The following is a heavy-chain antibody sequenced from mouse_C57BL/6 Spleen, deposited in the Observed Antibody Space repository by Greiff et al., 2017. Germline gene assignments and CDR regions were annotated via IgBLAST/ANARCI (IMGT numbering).Heavy chain of an antibody. Sequence: VQLKQSVAELVRPGASVKLSCTASGFNIKNTYMHWVKQRPEQGLEWIGRIDPANGNTKYAPKFQGKATLTADTSSNTASLQLSSLTSEDTAIYYWGRPYDYDGFAYWGQGTLVTVSA. D-gene: IGHD2-4*01. V-gene: IGHV14-3*01. CDR1: GFNIKNTY. CDR2: IDPANGNT. J-gene: IGHJ3*01. CDR3: GRPYDYDGFAY.